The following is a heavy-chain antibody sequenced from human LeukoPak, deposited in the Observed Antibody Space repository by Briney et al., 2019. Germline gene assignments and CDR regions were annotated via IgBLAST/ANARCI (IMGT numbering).Heavy chain of an antibody. D-gene: IGHD5-18*01. Sequence: ASVKVSCKASGYTFTGYYMHWVRQAPGQGLERMGWINPNSGGTNYAQKFQGRVTMTTDTSTSTAYMEVRSLRSDDTAVYYCTRDLGVDTTMIFFDYWGQGSLVTVSS. V-gene: IGHV1-2*02. CDR2: INPNSGGT. CDR3: TRDLGVDTTMIFFDY. J-gene: IGHJ4*02. CDR1: GYTFTGYY.